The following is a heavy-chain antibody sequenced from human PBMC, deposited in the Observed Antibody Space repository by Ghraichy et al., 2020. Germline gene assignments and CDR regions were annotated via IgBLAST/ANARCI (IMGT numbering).Heavy chain of an antibody. CDR2: LYSGGST. Sequence: GGSLRLSCAASGFTVSTKYMNWVRQAPGKGLEWVSVLYSGGSTYYADSVEGRFTISRDDSKNILYLQMNSLKAEDTAVYYCARYGGNFPLYYLDYWGQGTPVTVSS. CDR3: ARYGGNFPLYYLDY. V-gene: IGHV3-53*01. CDR1: GFTVSTKY. J-gene: IGHJ4*02. D-gene: IGHD4-23*01.